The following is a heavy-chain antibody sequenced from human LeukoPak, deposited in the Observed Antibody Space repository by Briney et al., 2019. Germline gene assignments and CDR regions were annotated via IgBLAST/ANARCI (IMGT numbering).Heavy chain of an antibody. Sequence: GESLKISCKGSGYSFTSYWIGWVRQMPGKGLEWMGIIYPGDSDTRYSPSFQGQVTISADKSISTAYLQWSTLKASDTAMYFRARLAGQWLVPNYFYYMDVWGKGTTVTVSS. CDR3: ARLAGQWLVPNYFYYMDV. V-gene: IGHV5-51*01. CDR1: GYSFTSYW. D-gene: IGHD6-19*01. J-gene: IGHJ6*03. CDR2: IYPGDSDT.